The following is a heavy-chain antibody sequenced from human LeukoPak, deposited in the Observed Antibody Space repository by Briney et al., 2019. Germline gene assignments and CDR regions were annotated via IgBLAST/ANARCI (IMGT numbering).Heavy chain of an antibody. D-gene: IGHD3-10*01. Sequence: PSETLSLTCAVYGGSFSGYYWSWIRQPPGKGLEWIGEINHSGSTNYNPSLKSRVTISVDTSKNQFSLKLSSVTAADTAVYYCARRAVRGVIGYWGQGTLVTVSS. V-gene: IGHV4-34*01. CDR1: GGSFSGYY. J-gene: IGHJ4*02. CDR3: ARRAVRGVIGY. CDR2: INHSGST.